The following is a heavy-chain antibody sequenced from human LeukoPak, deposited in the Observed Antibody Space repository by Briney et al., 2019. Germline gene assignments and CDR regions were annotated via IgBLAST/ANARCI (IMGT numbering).Heavy chain of an antibody. CDR1: EFTFSAYY. CDR3: AKSGYNRFDY. J-gene: IGHJ4*02. Sequence: PGGSLRLSCAASEFTFSAYYMTWVRQAPGKGLEWVAVISYDGSNKYYADSVKGRFTISRDNSKNTLYLQINSLRAEDTAVYYCAKSGYNRFDYWGQGTLVTVSS. CDR2: ISYDGSNK. D-gene: IGHD5-24*01. V-gene: IGHV3-30*04.